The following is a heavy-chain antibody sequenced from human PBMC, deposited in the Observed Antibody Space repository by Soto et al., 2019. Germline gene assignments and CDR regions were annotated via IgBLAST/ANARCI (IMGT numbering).Heavy chain of an antibody. CDR2: IKEDGSEK. Sequence: EVQLVESGGDLVQPGGSLRLSCADSRFTFSGYWMYWVRQAPGKGLEWVANIKEDGSEKNYVDSVRGRFTISRDNAKKSLYLQMHSLRAEDTAVYYCARGARMWGHGKMVTVS. CDR1: RFTFSGYW. CDR3: ARGARM. V-gene: IGHV3-7*01. J-gene: IGHJ3*02.